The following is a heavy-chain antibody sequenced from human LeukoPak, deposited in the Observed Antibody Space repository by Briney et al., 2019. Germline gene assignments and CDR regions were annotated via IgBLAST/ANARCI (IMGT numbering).Heavy chain of an antibody. V-gene: IGHV3-11*04. CDR3: ARVLTLTKYCSSTSCYTDYYYYYYMDV. CDR2: ISSSGSTI. D-gene: IGHD2-2*02. Sequence: GGSLRLSCAASGFTFSDYYMSWIRQAPGKGLEWVSYISSSGSTIYYADSVKGRFTISRDNAKNSLYLQMNSLRAEDTAVYYCARVLTLTKYCSSTSCYTDYYYYYYMDVWGKGTTVTLSS. J-gene: IGHJ6*03. CDR1: GFTFSDYY.